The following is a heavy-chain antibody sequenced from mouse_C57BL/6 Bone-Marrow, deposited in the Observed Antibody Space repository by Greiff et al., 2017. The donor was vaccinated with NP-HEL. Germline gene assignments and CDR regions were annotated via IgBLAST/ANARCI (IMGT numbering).Heavy chain of an antibody. V-gene: IGHV1-69*01. CDR3: ARDPLYAMDY. CDR1: GYTFTSYW. Sequence: VQLKQPGAELVMPGASVKLSCKASGYTFTSYWMHWVKQRPGQGLEWIGEIDPSDSYTNYNQKFKGKSTLTVDKSSSTAYMQLSSLTSEDSAVYYCARDPLYAMDYWGQGTSVTVSS. J-gene: IGHJ4*01. CDR2: IDPSDSYT.